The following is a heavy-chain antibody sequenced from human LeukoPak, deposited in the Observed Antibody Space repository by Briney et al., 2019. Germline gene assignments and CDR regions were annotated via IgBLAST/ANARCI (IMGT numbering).Heavy chain of an antibody. Sequence: ASVKVSCEASGYTFTSYGISWVRQAPGQGLEWMGWISAYNGNTNYAQKLQGRVTMTTDTSTSTACMELRSLRSDDTAVYYCARVGPYYYDSSGCYFDYWGQGTLVTVSS. CDR3: ARVGPYYYDSSGCYFDY. D-gene: IGHD3-22*01. V-gene: IGHV1-18*01. CDR1: GYTFTSYG. J-gene: IGHJ4*02. CDR2: ISAYNGNT.